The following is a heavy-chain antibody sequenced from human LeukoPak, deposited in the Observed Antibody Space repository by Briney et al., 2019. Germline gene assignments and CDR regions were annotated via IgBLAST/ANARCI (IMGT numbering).Heavy chain of an antibody. J-gene: IGHJ4*02. CDR3: AKDRAYYYDSSGYYREYYFDY. D-gene: IGHD3-22*01. CDR2: IRYDGSNK. V-gene: IGHV3-30*02. Sequence: PGGSLRLSCAASGFTFSSYGMHWVRQAPGKGLEWVAFIRYDGSNKYYADSVKGRFTISRDNSKNTLYLQMSSLRAEDTAVYYCAKDRAYYYDSSGYYREYYFDYWGQGTLVTVSS. CDR1: GFTFSSYG.